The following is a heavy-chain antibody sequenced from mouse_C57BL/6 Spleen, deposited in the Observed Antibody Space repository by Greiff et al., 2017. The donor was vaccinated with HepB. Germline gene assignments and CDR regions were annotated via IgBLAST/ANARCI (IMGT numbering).Heavy chain of an antibody. CDR3: ARGWGNFDY. CDR2: ISDGGSYT. Sequence: DVQLVESGGGLVKPGGSLKLSCAASGFTFSSYAMSWVRQTPEKRLEWVATISDGGSYTYYPDNVKGRFTISRDNAKNNLYLQMSHLKSEDTAMYYCARGWGNFDYWGQGTTLTVSS. J-gene: IGHJ2*01. D-gene: IGHD4-1*01. V-gene: IGHV5-4*01. CDR1: GFTFSSYA.